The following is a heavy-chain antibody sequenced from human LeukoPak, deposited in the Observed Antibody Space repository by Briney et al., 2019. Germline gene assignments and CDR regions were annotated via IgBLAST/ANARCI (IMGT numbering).Heavy chain of an antibody. Sequence: SETLSLTCTVSGGSISSSSYYWSWIRQPPGKGLEWIEIVHYSGSTYYNPSLKSRLTISVDKSKNQFSLKLNSVTAADTAVYYCASRIFMTVGNSAFDIWGQGTVVTVSS. V-gene: IGHV4-39*07. CDR2: VHYSGST. CDR1: GGSISSSSYY. CDR3: ASRIFMTVGNSAFDI. J-gene: IGHJ3*02. D-gene: IGHD3-22*01.